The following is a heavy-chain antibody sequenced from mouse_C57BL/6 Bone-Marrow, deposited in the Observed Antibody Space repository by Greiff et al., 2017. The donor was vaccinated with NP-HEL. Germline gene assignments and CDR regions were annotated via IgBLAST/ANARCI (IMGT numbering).Heavy chain of an antibody. J-gene: IGHJ4*01. D-gene: IGHD2-5*01. CDR2: INSYGGST. CDR3: ARHTYYSNYYAMDY. V-gene: IGHV5-2*03. Sequence: EVKVEESGGGLVQPGESLKLSCESNEYEFPSHDMSWVRTTPEQRLELVAAINSYGGSTYYPDTMERRFIFSRDNTKKTLYLQMSSLRSEDTALYYCARHTYYSNYYAMDYWGQGTSVTVSS. CDR1: EYEFPSHD.